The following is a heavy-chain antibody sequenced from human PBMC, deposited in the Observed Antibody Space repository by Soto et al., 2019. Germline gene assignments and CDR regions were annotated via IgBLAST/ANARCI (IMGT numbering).Heavy chain of an antibody. Sequence: QVQLQESGPGLVKPSQTLSLTCTVSGGSISSGGYYWRWIRQHPGKGLEWIGDLYYSGSNYYNPCLKCRVTISVDTSKNQFALKLRSVTAADTAGYYCASQKGGGMSYWGQGTTVTVSS. D-gene: IGHD3-16*01. CDR3: ASQKGGGMSY. V-gene: IGHV4-31*03. CDR1: GGSISSGGYY. J-gene: IGHJ6*02. CDR2: LYYSGSN.